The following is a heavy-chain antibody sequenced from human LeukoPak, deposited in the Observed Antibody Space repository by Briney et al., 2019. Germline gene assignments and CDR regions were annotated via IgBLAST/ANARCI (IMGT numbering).Heavy chain of an antibody. CDR1: GFTFSSYA. V-gene: IGHV3-23*01. Sequence: QPGGSLRLSCAASGFTFSSYAMSWVRQAPGKGLEWVSAISGSGASTYYADSVKGRFTIPRDNSKNTLYLQMNSLRAEDTAVYYCAKSYPVTTFGHSEGMDVWGQGTTVTVSS. J-gene: IGHJ6*02. CDR2: ISGSGAST. D-gene: IGHD3-16*01. CDR3: AKSYPVTTFGHSEGMDV.